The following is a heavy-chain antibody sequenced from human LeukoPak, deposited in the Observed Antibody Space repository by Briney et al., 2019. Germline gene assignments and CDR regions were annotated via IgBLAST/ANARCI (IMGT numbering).Heavy chain of an antibody. CDR1: GGSISSYY. Sequence: PSETLSLTCTASGGSISSYYWSWIRQPPGKGLEWIGYIYYSGSTNYNPSLKSRVTISVDTSKNQFSLKLSSVTAADTAVYYCASRRGGYCSGGSCNWFDPWGQGTLVTVSS. CDR2: IYYSGST. V-gene: IGHV4-59*01. CDR3: ASRRGGYCSGGSCNWFDP. J-gene: IGHJ5*02. D-gene: IGHD2-15*01.